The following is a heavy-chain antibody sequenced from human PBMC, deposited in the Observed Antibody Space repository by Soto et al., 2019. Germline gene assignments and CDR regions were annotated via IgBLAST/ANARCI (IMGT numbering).Heavy chain of an antibody. CDR3: AKGFSRYFDY. D-gene: IGHD2-2*01. Sequence: EVQLVESGGALVQPGRSLRLSCTASGFTFDDYAMHWVRQAPGKGLEWISGISRNNSITGYADSVKGRFTISRDNAKNSLYLQMNSLRVEDTAFYYCAKGFSRYFDYWGQGTLVTVSS. J-gene: IGHJ4*02. CDR1: GFTFDDYA. V-gene: IGHV3-9*01. CDR2: ISRNNSIT.